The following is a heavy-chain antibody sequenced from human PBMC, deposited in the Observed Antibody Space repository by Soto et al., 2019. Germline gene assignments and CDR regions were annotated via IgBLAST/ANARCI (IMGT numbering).Heavy chain of an antibody. CDR3: AREDSSSSYFDY. D-gene: IGHD6-13*01. V-gene: IGHV1-69*13. J-gene: IGHJ4*02. CDR1: GGTFSSYA. Sequence: SVKVSCKASGGTFSSYAISWVRQAPGQGLEWMGGIIPIFGTANYAQKFQGRVTITADESTSTAYMELSGLRSEDTAVYYCAREDSSSSYFDYWGQGTLVTVSS. CDR2: IIPIFGTA.